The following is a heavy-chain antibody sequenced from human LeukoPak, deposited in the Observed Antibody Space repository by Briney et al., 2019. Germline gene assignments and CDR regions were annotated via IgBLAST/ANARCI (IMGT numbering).Heavy chain of an antibody. Sequence: SETLSLICTVSGGSISRYYWAWIRQPPGKGLEWVGSISYSGSTTYNPSLKSRVTISVDTSKNQFSLKLSSVTAADTAVYYCARDHGRWFDPWGQGTLVTVSS. V-gene: IGHV4-59*01. J-gene: IGHJ5*02. CDR1: GGSISRYY. CDR3: ARDHGRWFDP. D-gene: IGHD1-26*01. CDR2: ISYSGST.